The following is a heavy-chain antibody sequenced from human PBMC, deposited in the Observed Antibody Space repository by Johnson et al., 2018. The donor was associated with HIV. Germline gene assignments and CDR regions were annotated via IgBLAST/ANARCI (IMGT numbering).Heavy chain of an antibody. CDR3: ARGGYCTGGVCLGDAFDI. CDR1: GFTFDDYT. CDR2: ISWDGGST. V-gene: IGHV3-43*01. Sequence: VQLVESGGVVVQPGGSLRLSCAASGFTFDDYTMHWVRQAPGTGLEWVSLISWDGGSTYYADSVKGRFTISRDNSKNSLYLQMNSLRTEDTALYYCARGGYCTGGVCLGDAFDIWGQGTMVTVSS. J-gene: IGHJ3*02. D-gene: IGHD2-8*02.